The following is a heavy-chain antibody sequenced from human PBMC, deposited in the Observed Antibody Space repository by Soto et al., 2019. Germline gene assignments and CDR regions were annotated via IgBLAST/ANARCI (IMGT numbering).Heavy chain of an antibody. D-gene: IGHD2-8*01. CDR1: GFSLGSYW. J-gene: IGHJ3*02. V-gene: IGHV3-7*05. CDR2: IKKDGSRT. Sequence: EAQLVESGGGLVQPGGSLRLSCEASGFSLGSYWMTWVRQAPGKGLEWVANIKKDGSRTSYLDSVRGRFTISRDNVGNSPSLQMDSLRAEDTGLYFCARDVSPGTSTLYLDAFDIWGQGTMVTVSS. CDR3: ARDVSPGTSTLYLDAFDI.